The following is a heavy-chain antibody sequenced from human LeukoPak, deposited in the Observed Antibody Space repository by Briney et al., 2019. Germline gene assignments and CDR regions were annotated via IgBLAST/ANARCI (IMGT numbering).Heavy chain of an antibody. CDR1: GFTVSSNY. D-gene: IGHD6-19*01. Sequence: PGGSLRLSCAASGFTVSSNYMSWVRQAPGKGLEWVANIKQDGSEKYYVDSVKGRFTISRDNAKNSLYLQMNSLRAEDTAVHYCARVGAVAGTFDYWGQGTLVTVSS. J-gene: IGHJ4*02. CDR3: ARVGAVAGTFDY. V-gene: IGHV3-7*01. CDR2: IKQDGSEK.